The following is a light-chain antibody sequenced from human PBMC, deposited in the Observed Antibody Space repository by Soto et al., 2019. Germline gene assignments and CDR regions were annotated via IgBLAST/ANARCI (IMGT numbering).Light chain of an antibody. V-gene: IGKV3-15*01. Sequence: EIVMTHSPATLSVSACERATLSWRASQRIDISLAWYQQRPGQAPRLLLYNAATRATGIPARFSGRGFGTEFTLTISSLQSEDFAVYYCQQYNNWPLTFGGGTKVDIK. CDR2: NAA. J-gene: IGKJ4*01. CDR3: QQYNNWPLT. CDR1: QRIDIS.